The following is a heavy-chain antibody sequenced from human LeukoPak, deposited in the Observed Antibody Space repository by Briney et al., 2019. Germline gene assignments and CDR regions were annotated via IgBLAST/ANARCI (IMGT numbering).Heavy chain of an antibody. Sequence: ASVKVSCKASGYSFTGYGISWVRQAPGQGLEWMGWISAYNGNTNYAQKLQGRVTMTTDPSTSTAYMELRSLRSDDTAVYYCARDCDRSGYYCYWGQGTLVTVSS. CDR3: ARDCDRSGYYCY. V-gene: IGHV1-18*01. D-gene: IGHD3-22*01. CDR2: ISAYNGNT. CDR1: GYSFTGYG. J-gene: IGHJ4*02.